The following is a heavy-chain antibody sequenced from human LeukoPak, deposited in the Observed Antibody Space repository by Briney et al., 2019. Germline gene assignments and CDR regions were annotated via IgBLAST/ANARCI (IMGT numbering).Heavy chain of an antibody. Sequence: SETLSLTCTVSGGSISSYYWSWIRQPAGKGLEWIGRIYTSGSTNYNPSLKSRVTMSVDTSKNQFSLKLSSVTAADTAVYYCANLYYYDSSTYSSADYWGQGTLVTVSS. CDR2: IYTSGST. D-gene: IGHD3-22*01. CDR1: GGSISSYY. CDR3: ANLYYYDSSTYSSADY. V-gene: IGHV4-4*07. J-gene: IGHJ4*02.